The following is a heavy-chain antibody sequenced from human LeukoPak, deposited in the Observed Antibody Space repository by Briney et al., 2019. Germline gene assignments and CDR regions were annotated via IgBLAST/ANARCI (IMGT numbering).Heavy chain of an antibody. Sequence: SETLSLTCAVYGGPFSGYYWSWIPQPPGKGLEWIGEINHSGSTNYNPPLKSRVTISVDTSKNQFSLKLSSVTAADTPVYYCASSGYMPIDYWGQGTLVTVSS. CDR1: GGPFSGYY. V-gene: IGHV4-34*01. D-gene: IGHD3-22*01. J-gene: IGHJ4*02. CDR2: INHSGST. CDR3: ASSGYMPIDY.